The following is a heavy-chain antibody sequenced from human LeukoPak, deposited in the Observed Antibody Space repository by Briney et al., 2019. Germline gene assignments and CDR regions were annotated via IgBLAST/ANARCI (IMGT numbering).Heavy chain of an antibody. J-gene: IGHJ4*02. Sequence: GGSLRLSCAASGFTFSSYGMHWVRQAPGKGLEWVAVISYDGSNKYYADSVKGRFTISRDNSKNTLYLQMNSLRAEDTAVYYCARDLGSAIVGATYKGDYWGQGTLVTVSS. CDR3: ARDLGSAIVGATYKGDY. V-gene: IGHV3-30*03. CDR1: GFTFSSYG. CDR2: ISYDGSNK. D-gene: IGHD1-26*01.